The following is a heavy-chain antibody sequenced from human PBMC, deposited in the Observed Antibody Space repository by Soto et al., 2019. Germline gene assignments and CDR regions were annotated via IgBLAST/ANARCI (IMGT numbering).Heavy chain of an antibody. CDR1: GYTFTNFG. Sequence: ASVKVSCKASGYTFTNFGISWVRQAPGQGLEWMGWISAYNGNTNYAQNFQGRVTITRDTSASTAYMELSSLRSEDTAVYYCARGITLPTPLDYWGQGTLVTVSS. J-gene: IGHJ4*02. CDR3: ARGITLPTPLDY. CDR2: ISAYNGNT. V-gene: IGHV1-18*01. D-gene: IGHD1-20*01.